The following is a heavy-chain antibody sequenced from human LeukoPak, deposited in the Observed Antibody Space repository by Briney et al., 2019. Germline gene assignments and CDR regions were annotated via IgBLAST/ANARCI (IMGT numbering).Heavy chain of an antibody. J-gene: IGHJ3*02. Sequence: ASVKVSCKASGYTFTGYYMHWVRQAPGQGLEWMGWINPNSGGTNYAQKFQGRVTMTRDTSISTAYMELSSLRSEDTAVYYCARVGLWFGELNIWGQGTMVTVSS. V-gene: IGHV1-2*02. CDR2: INPNSGGT. D-gene: IGHD3-10*01. CDR1: GYTFTGYY. CDR3: ARVGLWFGELNI.